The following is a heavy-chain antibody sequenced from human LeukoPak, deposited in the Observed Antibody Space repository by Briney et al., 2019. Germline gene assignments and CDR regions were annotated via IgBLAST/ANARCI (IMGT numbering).Heavy chain of an antibody. CDR3: ARLTLTGVGGRGWFDS. V-gene: IGHV4-39*02. D-gene: IGHD3-3*01. CDR2: VSDRGMP. J-gene: IGHJ5*01. Sequence: PSETLSLTCFVSGDSITDSGLSWGWVRQPPGKRLEWIGTLPYDENVSDRGMPSYNPSLKSRVTISADTSKNHLSLKLNSVTAADTASYYCARLTLTGVGGRGWFDSWGQGALVIVSS. CDR1: GDSITDSGLS.